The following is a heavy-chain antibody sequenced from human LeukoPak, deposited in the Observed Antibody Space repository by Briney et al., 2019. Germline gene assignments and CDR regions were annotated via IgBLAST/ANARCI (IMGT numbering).Heavy chain of an antibody. J-gene: IGHJ4*02. Sequence: GGSLRLSCAASGFTFSSYDMSWVRQAPGKGLEWVSAVSGSGGSTYYADSVKGRFTISRDNSKSTRFLQMNSLRAEDTAVYYCAKESHSGTYFDSWGRGTLVTVSS. V-gene: IGHV3-23*01. CDR1: GFTFSSYD. CDR3: AKESHSGTYFDS. CDR2: VSGSGGST. D-gene: IGHD1-26*01.